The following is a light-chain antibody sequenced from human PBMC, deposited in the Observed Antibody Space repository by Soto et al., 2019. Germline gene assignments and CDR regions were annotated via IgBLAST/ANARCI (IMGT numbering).Light chain of an antibody. CDR3: QQYGSSPWT. J-gene: IGKJ1*01. CDR2: GTS. CDR1: QTVSNNY. V-gene: IGKV3-20*01. Sequence: TVLTQSPGSLSLSLGDRATLSCRASQTVSNNYLAWYQQKPGQAPRLLIYGTSNRATGIPDRFSGSGSGTDFTLTISRLEPEYFVIYYCQQYGSSPWTFGQGTKVDIK.